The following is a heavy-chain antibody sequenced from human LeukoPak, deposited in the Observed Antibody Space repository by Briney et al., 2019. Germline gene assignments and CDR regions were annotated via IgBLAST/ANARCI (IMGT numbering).Heavy chain of an antibody. CDR3: ARGLGLRYPLDY. Sequence: TGGSLRLSCVASGFTFSRYAMHWVRQAPGKGLEYVSAISSNGGSTYYANSVKGRFTISRDNSKNTLYLQMGSLRAEDMAVYYCARGLGLRYPLDYWGQGTLVTVSS. J-gene: IGHJ4*02. CDR1: GFTFSRYA. D-gene: IGHD5-12*01. CDR2: ISSNGGST. V-gene: IGHV3-64*01.